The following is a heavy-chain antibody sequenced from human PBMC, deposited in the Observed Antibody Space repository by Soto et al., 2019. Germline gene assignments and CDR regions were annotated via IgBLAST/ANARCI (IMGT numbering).Heavy chain of an antibody. CDR2: ISGSGSDR. J-gene: IGHJ6*03. Sequence: EVQVLESGGGLVQPGGSLRLSCVASGFTFSTYAMNWVRQAPGKGLEWVSGISGSGSDRYYADSVRGRFTISRDNSNNTLNLQMDSLRAEDTAIYYCTKNPRSYYYYMDVWGKGTTVTVSS. CDR1: GFTFSTYA. D-gene: IGHD3-10*01. V-gene: IGHV3-23*01. CDR3: TKNPRSYYYYMDV.